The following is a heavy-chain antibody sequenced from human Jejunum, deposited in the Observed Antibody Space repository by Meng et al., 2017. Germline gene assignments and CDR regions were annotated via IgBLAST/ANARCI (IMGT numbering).Heavy chain of an antibody. D-gene: IGHD5-18*01. V-gene: IGHV4-4*02. CDR1: GDSITTNTY. Sequence: QLQESGPGLVKPSGTLTLTCTVSGDSITTNTYWSWVRQSPEKGLEWIGQIDHRGSPYYNPSLKSRVTMSVDKSKSQVSLKLTSVTAADTAVYYCARGGYYSFDYWGQGTLVTVSS. J-gene: IGHJ4*02. CDR3: ARGGYYSFDY. CDR2: IDHRGSP.